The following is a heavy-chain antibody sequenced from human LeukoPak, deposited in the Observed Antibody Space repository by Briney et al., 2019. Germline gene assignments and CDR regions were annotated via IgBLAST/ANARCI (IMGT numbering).Heavy chain of an antibody. CDR1: GGSIGSSSYF. CDR3: ARDIGLVGARSHFDY. CDR2: LYYSGYT. D-gene: IGHD1-26*01. J-gene: IGHJ4*02. Sequence: SETLSLTCTVSGGSIGSSSYFWGWIRQPPGKALEWIGSLYYSGYTYYNPSLKSRVTISVDTSKNQFSLKLGSVTAADTAVYYCARDIGLVGARSHFDYWGLGTLVTVSS. V-gene: IGHV4-39*07.